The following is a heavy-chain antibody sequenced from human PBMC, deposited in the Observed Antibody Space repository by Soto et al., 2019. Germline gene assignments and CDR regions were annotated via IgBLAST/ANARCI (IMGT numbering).Heavy chain of an antibody. CDR2: IYYSGST. D-gene: IGHD1-26*01. CDR1: GGSISSYY. V-gene: IGHV4-59*01. CDR3: ARGRSYYERPAAGVYFDY. J-gene: IGHJ4*02. Sequence: SETLSLTCTVSGGSISSYYWSWIRQPPGKGLEWIGYIYYSGSTNYNPSLKSRVTISVDTSKNQFSLKLSSVTAADTAVYYCARGRSYYERPAAGVYFDYWGQGTLVTVSS.